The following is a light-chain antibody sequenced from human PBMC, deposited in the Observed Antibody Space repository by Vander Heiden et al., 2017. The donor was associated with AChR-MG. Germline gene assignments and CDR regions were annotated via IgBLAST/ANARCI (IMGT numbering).Light chain of an antibody. CDR3: LSYTRSSTRV. CDR1: SSDVGGYNY. CDR2: DVI. Sequence: QSALTQPASVSGSPGQSITISCTGTSSDVGGYNYVSWYQQHPGTAPRLMIYDVINRPSGVSNRFSGSKSGNTASLTISGLQAEDEAVYYCLSYTRSSTRVFGGGTKLTVL. J-gene: IGLJ3*02. V-gene: IGLV2-14*01.